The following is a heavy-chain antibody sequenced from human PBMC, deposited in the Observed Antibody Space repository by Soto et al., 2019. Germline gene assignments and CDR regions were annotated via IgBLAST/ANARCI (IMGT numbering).Heavy chain of an antibody. CDR3: ARERPDGARLDP. CDR2: IYYSGST. V-gene: IGHV4-30-4*01. D-gene: IGHD6-6*01. J-gene: IGHJ5*02. Sequence: QVQLQESGPGLVKPSQTLSLTCTVSGGSISSGDYYWSWIRQPPGKGLEWIGYIYYSGSTFYNPSLKSRVTISVDTSKNHFSLKLSSVPAADTAVYYCARERPDGARLDPWGQGTLVTVSS. CDR1: GGSISSGDYY.